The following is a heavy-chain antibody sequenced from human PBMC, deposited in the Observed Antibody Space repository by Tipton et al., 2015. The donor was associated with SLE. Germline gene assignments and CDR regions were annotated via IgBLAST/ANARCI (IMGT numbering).Heavy chain of an antibody. CDR2: IYYSGST. J-gene: IGHJ4*02. D-gene: IGHD1-26*01. CDR1: GGSISSSSYY. Sequence: LRLSCTVSGGSISSSSYYWGWIRQPPGKGLEWIGSIYYSGSTYYNPSLKSRVTISVDTSKNQFSLKVSSVTAADTAVYYCARGRLGDSQHHFDYWGQGTLVTVSS. V-gene: IGHV4-39*07. CDR3: ARGRLGDSQHHFDY.